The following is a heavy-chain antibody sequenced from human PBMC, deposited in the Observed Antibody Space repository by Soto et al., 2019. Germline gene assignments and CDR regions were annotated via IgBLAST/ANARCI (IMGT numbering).Heavy chain of an antibody. Sequence: PSETLSLTCTVSGGSISNYYWSWIRQPAGKGLEWIGRIYTSGSTDYNPSLKSRVTISVDTSKNQFSLKLSSVTAADTAVYYCAGHGVDGGNMDVWGQGTTVTVSS. V-gene: IGHV4-4*07. J-gene: IGHJ6*02. D-gene: IGHD4-17*01. CDR3: AGHGVDGGNMDV. CDR1: GGSISNYY. CDR2: IYTSGST.